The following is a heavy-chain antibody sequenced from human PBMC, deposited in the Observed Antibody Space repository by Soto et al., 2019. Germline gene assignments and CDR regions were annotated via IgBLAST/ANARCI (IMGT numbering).Heavy chain of an antibody. D-gene: IGHD6-6*01. Sequence: SETLSLTCTVSGGSVRSGTHYWAWIRQPPGKGLEWIGYIYYRGTTKYNPSLESRVTMLVDTSKNQFSLKLSSVTAADTAVYYCARTSRFDSWGQGTLVTVSS. CDR3: ARTSRFDS. CDR2: IYYRGTT. J-gene: IGHJ4*02. CDR1: GGSVRSGTHY. V-gene: IGHV4-61*01.